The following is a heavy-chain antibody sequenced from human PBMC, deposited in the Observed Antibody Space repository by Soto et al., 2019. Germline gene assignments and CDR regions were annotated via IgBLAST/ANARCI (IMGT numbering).Heavy chain of an antibody. CDR1: GYIFSKYW. CDR3: VIYSSSSELHIDY. V-gene: IGHV5-51*01. Sequence: GESLKISCKSSGYIFSKYWIGWVRQMPGKGLEWMGIIYPGDSDTRYSPSFQGQVTISADKSITTAYLQWRSLKASDTAIYYCVIYSSSSELHIDYWGQGTLVTVS. J-gene: IGHJ4*02. CDR2: IYPGDSDT. D-gene: IGHD6-6*01.